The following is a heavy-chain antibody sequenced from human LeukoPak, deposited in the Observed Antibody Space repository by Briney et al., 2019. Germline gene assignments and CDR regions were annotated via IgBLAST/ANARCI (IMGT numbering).Heavy chain of an antibody. Sequence: SETLSLTCIVSGDSISRYYWNWIRQPAGKGLEWIGRIYTSGSTNYNPSLKSRVTMSVDTSKNQFSLKLSSVTAADTAVYYCARDVGATPGYFDYWGQGTLVTVSS. D-gene: IGHD1-26*01. V-gene: IGHV4-4*07. J-gene: IGHJ4*02. CDR2: IYTSGST. CDR1: GDSISRYY. CDR3: ARDVGATPGYFDY.